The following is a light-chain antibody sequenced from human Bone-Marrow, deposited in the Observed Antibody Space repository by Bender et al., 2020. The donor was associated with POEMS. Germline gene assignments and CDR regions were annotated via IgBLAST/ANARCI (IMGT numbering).Light chain of an antibody. Sequence: QSALTQPASVSGSPGQSITISCTGTSSDVGGYNFVSWYQQHPGKAPKLMIYEGSQRPSRVSNRFSGSKSGNTASLTISGLQAEDEADYYCCSYADSSTLVLGTGTKVTVL. CDR2: EGS. CDR1: SSDVGGYNF. J-gene: IGLJ1*01. CDR3: CSYADSSTLV. V-gene: IGLV2-23*01.